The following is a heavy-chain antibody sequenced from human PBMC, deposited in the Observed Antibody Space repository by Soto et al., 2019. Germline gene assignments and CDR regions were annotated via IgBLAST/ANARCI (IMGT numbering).Heavy chain of an antibody. J-gene: IGHJ4*02. D-gene: IGHD3-3*01. CDR2: VYYGGST. Sequence: SETLSLTCTVSGDPIRSYYWTWIRQPPGRGLEWIGHVYYGGSTNYNPSLQSRVTISLDTSKNQFSLRLTSMTAADAAVYYCAGEGALATFGVVWGQGTRVTVSS. CDR1: GDPIRSYY. CDR3: AGEGALATFGVV. V-gene: IGHV4-59*01.